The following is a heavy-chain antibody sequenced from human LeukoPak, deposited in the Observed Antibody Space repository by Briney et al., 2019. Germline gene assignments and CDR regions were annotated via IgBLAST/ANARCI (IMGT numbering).Heavy chain of an antibody. V-gene: IGHV3-11*01. Sequence: GGSLRLSCAASGFTFSDYYMSWIRQAPGKGLEWVSHIGSSDSGTTIYYTDSVKGRFTISRDNAKNSRYLQLNSLRAEDTAVYYCARTRQSGSGYFQHWGQGTLVTVSS. J-gene: IGHJ1*01. D-gene: IGHD3-10*01. CDR3: ARTRQSGSGYFQH. CDR2: IGSSDSGTTI. CDR1: GFTFSDYY.